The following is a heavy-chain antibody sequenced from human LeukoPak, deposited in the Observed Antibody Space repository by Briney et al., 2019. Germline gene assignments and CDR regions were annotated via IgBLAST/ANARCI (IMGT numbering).Heavy chain of an antibody. CDR3: ATNTAMATLYFDY. V-gene: IGHV4-31*11. CDR2: IYYSGST. Sequence: SQTLSLTCAVSGGSISSGGYSWSWIRQHPGKGVEWIGYIYYSGSTYYNPSLKSRVTISVDTSKNQFSLKLSSVTAADTAVYYCATNTAMATLYFDYWGQGTLVTVSS. J-gene: IGHJ4*02. D-gene: IGHD5-18*01. CDR1: GGSISSGGYS.